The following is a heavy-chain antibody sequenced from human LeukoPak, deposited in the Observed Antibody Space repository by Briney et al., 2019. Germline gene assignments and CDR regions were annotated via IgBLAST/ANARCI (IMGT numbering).Heavy chain of an antibody. Sequence: QPGGSLRLSCAASGVTFSSYERNWVRQAPGKGLEWVSYISSSGSTIYNADSVKGRFTIYRDNSKNSLYLQMNSLRAEDTAVYYCAKAMRSGYYDLDVWGKGTTVTISS. CDR3: AKAMRSGYYDLDV. D-gene: IGHD3-3*01. CDR2: ISSSGSTI. CDR1: GVTFSSYE. V-gene: IGHV3-48*03. J-gene: IGHJ6*03.